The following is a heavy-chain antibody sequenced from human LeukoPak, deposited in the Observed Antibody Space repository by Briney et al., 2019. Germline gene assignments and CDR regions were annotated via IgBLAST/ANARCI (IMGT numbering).Heavy chain of an antibody. CDR2: ISYDGSNK. CDR3: AKEGGVQLWLESYYYYMDV. CDR1: GFTFSSYG. Sequence: PGGSLRLSCATSGFTFSSYGMHWVRQAPGKGLEWVAVISYDGSNKYYADSVKGRFTISRDNSKNTLYLQMNSLRAEDTAVYYCAKEGGVQLWLESYYYYMDVWGKGTTVTISS. J-gene: IGHJ6*03. V-gene: IGHV3-30*18. D-gene: IGHD5-18*01.